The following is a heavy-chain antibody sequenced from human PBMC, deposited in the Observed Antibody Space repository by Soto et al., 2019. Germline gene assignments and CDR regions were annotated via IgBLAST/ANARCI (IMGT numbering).Heavy chain of an antibody. CDR3: ARDAPYGYAFDI. CDR1: GFTFSSYS. V-gene: IGHV3-48*01. J-gene: IGHJ3*02. Sequence: GALRLSCAASGFTFSSYSMNWVRQAPGKGLEWVSYISSSSSTIYYADSVKGRFTISRDNAKNSLYLQMNSLRAEDTAVYYCARDAPYGYAFDIWGQGTMVTVS. CDR2: ISSSSSTI. D-gene: IGHD2-2*03.